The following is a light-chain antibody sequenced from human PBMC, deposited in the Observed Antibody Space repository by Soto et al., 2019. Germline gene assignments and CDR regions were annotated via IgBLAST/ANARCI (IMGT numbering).Light chain of an antibody. V-gene: IGKV3-11*01. CDR3: QQRSNWPPWT. J-gene: IGKJ1*01. CDR1: QSISNY. CDR2: DAS. Sequence: EIVLTQSPATLSLSPGETATLSCRASQSISNYLAWYQHKPGQAPRLLIFDASNRATGIPARFSGSGSGTEFTLTISSLQSEDFAVYYCQQRSNWPPWTFGQGTKVDIK.